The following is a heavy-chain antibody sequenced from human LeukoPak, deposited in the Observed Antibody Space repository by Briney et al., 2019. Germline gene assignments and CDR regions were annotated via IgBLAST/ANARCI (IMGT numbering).Heavy chain of an antibody. CDR3: AKDGRLGDPTGNYFDY. D-gene: IGHD3-16*01. CDR1: GFSFSSYG. J-gene: IGHJ4*02. CDR2: IRYDGSNK. V-gene: IGHV3-30*02. Sequence: GGSLRLSCVASGFSFSSYGMHWVRQAPGKGLEWVAFIRYDGSNKYYADSVKGRFTISRDNSKNTLYLQMNSLRAEDTAVYYCAKDGRLGDPTGNYFDYWGQGTLVTVSS.